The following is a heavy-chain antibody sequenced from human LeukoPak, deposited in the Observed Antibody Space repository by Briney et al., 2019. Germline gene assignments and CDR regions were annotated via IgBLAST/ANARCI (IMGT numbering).Heavy chain of an antibody. D-gene: IGHD3-10*01. V-gene: IGHV1-69*13. Sequence: GASVKVSCKASGGTFSSYAISWVRQAPGQGLEWMGGIIPIFGTANYAQKFQGRVTITADESTSTAYMELSSLRSEDTAVYYCARTHRLGELLNWFDPWGQGTLVTISS. CDR3: ARTHRLGELLNWFDP. CDR1: GGTFSSYA. J-gene: IGHJ5*02. CDR2: IIPIFGTA.